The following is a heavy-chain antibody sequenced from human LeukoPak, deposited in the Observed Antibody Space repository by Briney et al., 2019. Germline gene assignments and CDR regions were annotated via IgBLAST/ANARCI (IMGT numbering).Heavy chain of an antibody. CDR1: GDSISGSY. CDR3: ARSSGAFDY. J-gene: IGHJ4*02. V-gene: IGHV4-59*01. Sequence: SETLSLTCTVSGDSISGSYWSWIRQPPGKGLDWIGYIYYSGITSYNPSLKSRVTMSLDTSKNQFSLKLNSVTAADTAVYYCARSSGAFDYWGQGALVTVSS. CDR2: IYYSGIT.